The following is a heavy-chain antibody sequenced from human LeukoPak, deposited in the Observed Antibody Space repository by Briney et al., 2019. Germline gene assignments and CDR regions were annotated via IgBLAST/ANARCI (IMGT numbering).Heavy chain of an antibody. V-gene: IGHV3-23*01. D-gene: IGHD2-21*02. CDR2: INGSGGST. CDR1: GFTFSSYA. CDR3: AKDEHIVVVTATYFDY. J-gene: IGHJ4*02. Sequence: GGSLRLSCAASGFTFSSYAMSWVRQAPGKGLEWVAAINGSGGSTYYADSVKGRFTISRDNSKNTLYLQMNSLRAEDTAVYYCAKDEHIVVVTATYFDYWGQGPLVTVSS.